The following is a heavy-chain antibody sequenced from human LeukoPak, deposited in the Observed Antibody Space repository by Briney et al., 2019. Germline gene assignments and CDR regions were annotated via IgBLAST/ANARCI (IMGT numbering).Heavy chain of an antibody. D-gene: IGHD6-6*01. CDR1: GFTFSSYG. J-gene: IGHJ6*03. CDR2: ISYDGSNK. Sequence: PGGSLRLSCAASGFTFSSYGMHWVRQAPGKGLEWVAVISYDGSNKYYAGSVKGRFTISRDNSKNTLYLQMNSLRAEDTAVYYCAKSPGAALYYYYYYMDVWGKGTTVTVSS. CDR3: AKSPGAALYYYYYYMDV. V-gene: IGHV3-30*18.